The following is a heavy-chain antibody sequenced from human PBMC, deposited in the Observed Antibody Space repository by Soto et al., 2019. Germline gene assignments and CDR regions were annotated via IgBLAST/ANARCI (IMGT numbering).Heavy chain of an antibody. J-gene: IGHJ4*02. CDR2: IYYTGTT. V-gene: IGHV4-59*01. Sequence: PLETLSLTCTVSGGSIINYYWSWIRQSPGKGLEWIGHIYYTGTTNYNPSLRSRVTISVDTSKNQFSLKLSSVIAADTAVYYCARDRGTSSWYYFDYWGQGALVTVSS. D-gene: IGHD6-13*01. CDR1: GGSIINYY. CDR3: ARDRGTSSWYYFDY.